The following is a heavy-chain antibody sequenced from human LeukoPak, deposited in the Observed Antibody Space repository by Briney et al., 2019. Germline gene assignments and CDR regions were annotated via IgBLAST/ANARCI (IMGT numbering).Heavy chain of an antibody. J-gene: IGHJ6*02. Sequence: GGSLRLSCGASGFTFSTCAMSWVRQAPGKGLEWVSGISGTTSGTYYADSVKGRFTISRDNSKNTLFLQVNSLRAEDTAVYYCAKVRTYFYHGLDVWGQGTTVTVSS. CDR1: GFTFSTCA. CDR3: AKVRTYFYHGLDV. V-gene: IGHV3-23*01. D-gene: IGHD1-14*01. CDR2: ISGTTSGT.